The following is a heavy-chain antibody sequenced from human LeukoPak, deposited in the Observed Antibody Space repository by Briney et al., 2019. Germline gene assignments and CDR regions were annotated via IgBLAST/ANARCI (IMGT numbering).Heavy chain of an antibody. V-gene: IGHV1-2*02. CDR3: ARESYDFWSGYLFSLPIY. J-gene: IGHJ4*02. Sequence: ASVKVSCKASGYTFTGYYMHWVRQAPGQGLEWMGWINPNSGGTNYAQKFQGRVTMTRDTSISTAYMELSRLRSDDTAVYYCARESYDFWSGYLFSLPIYWGQGTLVTVSS. D-gene: IGHD3-3*01. CDR1: GYTFTGYY. CDR2: INPNSGGT.